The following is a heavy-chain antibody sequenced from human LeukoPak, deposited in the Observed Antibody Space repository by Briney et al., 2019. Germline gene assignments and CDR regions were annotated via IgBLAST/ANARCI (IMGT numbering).Heavy chain of an antibody. V-gene: IGHV3-23*01. CDR3: AKPKTYYYDSSGYYYQHDAFDI. CDR1: GFTFSSYA. J-gene: IGHJ3*02. Sequence: GGSLRLSCAASGFTFSSYAMSWVRQAPGKGLEWVSAISGSGGSTYYADSVKGRFTISRDNSKNTLYLQMNSLRAEDTVVYYCAKPKTYYYDSSGYYYQHDAFDIWGQGTMVTVSS. D-gene: IGHD3-22*01. CDR2: ISGSGGST.